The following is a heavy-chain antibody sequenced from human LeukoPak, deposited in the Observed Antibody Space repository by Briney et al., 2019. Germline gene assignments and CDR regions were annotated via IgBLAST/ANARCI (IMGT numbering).Heavy chain of an antibody. J-gene: IGHJ3*02. Sequence: GGSLRLSCAASGFSFDDYGMGWVRQAPGKGLEWVSGINWNGGSTGYADSVKGRFTISRDNAKNSLYLQMNSLRAEDTAVYYCARDSGYSSKNRPGAFDIWGQGTMVTVSS. CDR3: ARDSGYSSKNRPGAFDI. D-gene: IGHD6-13*01. CDR2: INWNGGST. CDR1: GFSFDDYG. V-gene: IGHV3-20*04.